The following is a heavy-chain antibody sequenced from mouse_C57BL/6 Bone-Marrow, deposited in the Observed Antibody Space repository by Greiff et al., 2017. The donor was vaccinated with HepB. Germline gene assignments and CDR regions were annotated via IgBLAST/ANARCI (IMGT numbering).Heavy chain of an antibody. CDR1: GFTFSDYY. V-gene: IGHV5-16*02. Sequence: EVQGVESEGGLVQPGSSMKLSCTASGFTFSDYYMAWVRQVPEKGLEWVANINYDGSSTYYLDSLKSRFIISRDNAKNILYLQMSHLKSEDTAMYYCARSPPYYYGSSLFAYWGQGTLVTVSA. J-gene: IGHJ3*01. CDR2: INYDGSST. CDR3: ARSPPYYYGSSLFAY. D-gene: IGHD1-1*01.